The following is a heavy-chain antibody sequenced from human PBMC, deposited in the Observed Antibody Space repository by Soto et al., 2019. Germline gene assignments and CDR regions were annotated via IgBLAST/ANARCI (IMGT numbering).Heavy chain of an antibody. V-gene: IGHV4-59*01. CDR1: GGSISSYY. J-gene: IGHJ5*02. Sequence: PSETLSLTCTVSGGSISSYYWSWIRQPPGKGLEWIGYIYYSGSTNYNPSLKSRVTISVDTSKNQFSLKLSSVTAADTAVYYCGRLRLERKLGNNWFDPWGQGTLVTVSS. CDR3: GRLRLERKLGNNWFDP. CDR2: IYYSGST. D-gene: IGHD3-16*01.